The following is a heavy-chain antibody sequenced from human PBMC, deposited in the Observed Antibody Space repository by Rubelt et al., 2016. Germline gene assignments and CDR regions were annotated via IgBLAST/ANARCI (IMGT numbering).Heavy chain of an antibody. CDR2: INPNSGST. V-gene: IGHV1-2*02. J-gene: IGHJ4*02. CDR3: VRDQVGSTPDY. D-gene: IGHD5/OR15-5a*01. CDR1: GYSFTGYY. Sequence: QVQLVQSGAEVRKPGASVKVSCKTSGYSFTGYYLHWVRQAPGQGLEWMGWINPNSGSTNYAQKFQGRVTMTTDTSTNTVYMELRSLTSDDTAVYYCVRDQVGSTPDYWGQGTLVIVSS.